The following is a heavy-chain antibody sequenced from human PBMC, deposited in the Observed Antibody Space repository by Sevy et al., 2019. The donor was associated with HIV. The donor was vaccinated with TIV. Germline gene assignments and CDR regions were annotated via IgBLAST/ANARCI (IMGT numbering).Heavy chain of an antibody. J-gene: IGHJ6*02. CDR2: VSWNSRNI. V-gene: IGHV3-9*01. Sequence: GGSLILSCAASGFPFNDHAMHWVRQVPGKGLEWVSGVSWNSRNIGYADSVKGRFTISRDKARHFLYLEMNSLRPEDTAFYYCAKDINRGCDGVNFYSYYYYFYGLDVWGQWTTVTVSS. CDR3: AKDINRGCDGVNFYSYYYYFYGLDV. D-gene: IGHD2-21*01. CDR1: GFPFNDHA.